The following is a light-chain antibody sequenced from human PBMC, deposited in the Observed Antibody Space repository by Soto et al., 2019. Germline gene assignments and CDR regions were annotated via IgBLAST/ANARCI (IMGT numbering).Light chain of an antibody. V-gene: IGLV2-11*01. CDR2: NVN. J-gene: IGLJ1*01. CDR1: SSDVGSYDY. Sequence: PPSVSGSPGQSVTISCTGTSSDVGSYDYVSWYQQHPGTVPKPMIYNVNTRPSGVPDRFSGSKSGNTASMTISGLQAEDEADYYCSSYTGGNPSYVFGTGTKVTVL. CDR3: SSYTGGNPSYV.